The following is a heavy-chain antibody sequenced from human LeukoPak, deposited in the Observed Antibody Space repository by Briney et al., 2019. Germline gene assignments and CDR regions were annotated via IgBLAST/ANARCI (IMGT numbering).Heavy chain of an antibody. J-gene: IGHJ6*03. D-gene: IGHD3-3*01. CDR3: ALAIYDFWSSTPHYYYMDV. V-gene: IGHV1-69*02. Sequence: VASVKVSCKASGGTFGSYTISWVRQAPGQGLEWMGRIIPILGIANYAQKFQGRVTITADKSTSTAYMELSSLRSEDTAVYYCALAIYDFWSSTPHYYYMDVWGKGTTVTVSS. CDR1: GGTFGSYT. CDR2: IIPILGIA.